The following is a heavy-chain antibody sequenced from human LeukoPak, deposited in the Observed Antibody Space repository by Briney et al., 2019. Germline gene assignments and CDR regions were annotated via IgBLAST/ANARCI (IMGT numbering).Heavy chain of an antibody. J-gene: IGHJ6*02. V-gene: IGHV4-4*07. D-gene: IGHD3-3*01. CDR2: IYTSGST. CDR1: GASISSYY. CDR3: AREGLRVTIFGVAQYGMDV. Sequence: PSETLSLTCTVSGASISSYYWSWVRQPAGKGLEWLGRIYTSGSTNYNPSLKSRVTMSVNTSKNQFSLKLSSVTAADTAVYYCAREGLRVTIFGVAQYGMDVWGQGTTVTVSS.